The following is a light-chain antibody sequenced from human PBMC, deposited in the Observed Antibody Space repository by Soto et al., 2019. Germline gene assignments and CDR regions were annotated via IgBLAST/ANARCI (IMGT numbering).Light chain of an antibody. Sequence: QSALTQPPSASGSPGQSVTISCTGTSSDVGGYNYVSWYQQHPGKAPKLMIYEVSKRPSGVPDRFSGSKSGNTASLTVSWLQAEDEADYYCNSYAGSNNLVFGGGTKLTVL. CDR1: SSDVGGYNY. V-gene: IGLV2-8*01. CDR3: NSYAGSNNLV. CDR2: EVS. J-gene: IGLJ2*01.